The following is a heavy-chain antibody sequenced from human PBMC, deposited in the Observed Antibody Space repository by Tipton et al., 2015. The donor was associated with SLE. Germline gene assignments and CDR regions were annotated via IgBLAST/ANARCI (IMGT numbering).Heavy chain of an antibody. CDR2: IFYSGNT. J-gene: IGHJ4*02. V-gene: IGHV4-59*04. D-gene: IGHD3-10*01. CDR3: AKDRRELWFGSEGFDY. Sequence: TLSLTCTVSGGSISIYYWSWIRQPPGKGLEWIGYIFYSGNTYFNPSLKSRLTMSVDTSKNQFSLKLSSVTAADTAVYYCAKDRRELWFGSEGFDYWGQGTLVTVSS. CDR1: GGSISIYY.